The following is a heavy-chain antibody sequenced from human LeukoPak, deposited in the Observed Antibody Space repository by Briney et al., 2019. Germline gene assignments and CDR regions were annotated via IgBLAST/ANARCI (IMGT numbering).Heavy chain of an antibody. CDR3: ARSMAGYNFFDY. V-gene: IGHV1-8*01. D-gene: IGHD5-24*01. CDR1: GYTFTNYD. CDR2: MNPNSGNT. J-gene: IGHJ4*02. Sequence: GASVKVSCKASGYTFTNYDINWVRQATGQGLEWMGWMNPNSGNTGYAQKFQGRVTMTRNTSISTAYMELSSLRSEDTAVYYCARSMAGYNFFDYWGQGTLVTVSS.